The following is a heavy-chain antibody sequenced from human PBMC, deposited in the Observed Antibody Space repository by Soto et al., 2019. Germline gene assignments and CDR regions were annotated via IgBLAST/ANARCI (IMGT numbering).Heavy chain of an antibody. CDR3: ARGRGIAAALFDY. J-gene: IGHJ4*02. CDR2: IYYSGST. Sequence: QVQLQESGPGLVKPSQTLSLTCTVSGGSISSGDYYWSWIRQPPGKGLEWIGYIYYSGSTYYNPSLTSRVTISVDTSKNQFSLKLSSVTAADTAVYYCARGRGIAAALFDYWGQGTLVTVSS. V-gene: IGHV4-30-4*01. CDR1: GGSISSGDYY. D-gene: IGHD6-13*01.